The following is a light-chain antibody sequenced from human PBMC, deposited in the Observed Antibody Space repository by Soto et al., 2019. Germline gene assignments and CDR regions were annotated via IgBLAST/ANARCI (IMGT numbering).Light chain of an antibody. CDR2: NVG. Sequence: QSALNQPASVSGSPGLSITISCTGTSSDVGAYQYVSWYQQHPGRAPKLIIYNVGSRPSGVSNRFSGSKSGYTASLSISGLQAEDEADYYCSSYTSSSTLVFGGGTKLTVL. CDR3: SSYTSSSTLV. CDR1: SSDVGAYQY. J-gene: IGLJ3*02. V-gene: IGLV2-14*01.